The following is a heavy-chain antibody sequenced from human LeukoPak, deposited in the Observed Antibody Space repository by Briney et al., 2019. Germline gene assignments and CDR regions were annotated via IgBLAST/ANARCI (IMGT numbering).Heavy chain of an antibody. CDR2: ISWDGGST. CDR3: AKDEGISGSYVDY. CDR1: GFTFDDYA. J-gene: IGHJ4*02. D-gene: IGHD1-20*01. V-gene: IGHV3-43D*03. Sequence: GGSLRLSCAASGFTFDDYAMHWVRQAPGKGLEWVSLISWDGGSTYYADSMKGRFTISRDNSKNSLYLQMNSLRVEDTALYYCAKDEGISGSYVDYWGQGTLVTVSS.